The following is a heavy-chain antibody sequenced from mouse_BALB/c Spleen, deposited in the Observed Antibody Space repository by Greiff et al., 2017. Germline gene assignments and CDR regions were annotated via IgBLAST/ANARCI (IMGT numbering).Heavy chain of an antibody. CDR3: VKGEFAY. Sequence: EVQRVESGPSLVKPSQTLSLTCSVTGDSITSGYWNWVRKFPGNKLEYMGYISYSGSTYYNPSLKSRISITQDTSKNQYYLQLNTVTTEDTATYYSVKGEFAYWGQGTLVTVSA. CDR2: ISYSGST. V-gene: IGHV3-8*02. CDR1: GDSITSGY. J-gene: IGHJ3*01.